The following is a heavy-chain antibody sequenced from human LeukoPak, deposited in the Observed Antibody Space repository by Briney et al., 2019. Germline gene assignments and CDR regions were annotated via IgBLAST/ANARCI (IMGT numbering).Heavy chain of an antibody. CDR3: AKEGPMFYGSGLLYFDY. CDR1: GFTFSSYG. D-gene: IGHD3-10*01. Sequence: GRSLRLSCAASGFTFSSYGMHWVRQAPGKGLEWVAVISYDGSNKYYADSVKGRFTISRDNSKDTLYLQMNSLRAEDTAVYYCAKEGPMFYGSGLLYFDYWGQGTLVTVSS. V-gene: IGHV3-30*18. CDR2: ISYDGSNK. J-gene: IGHJ4*02.